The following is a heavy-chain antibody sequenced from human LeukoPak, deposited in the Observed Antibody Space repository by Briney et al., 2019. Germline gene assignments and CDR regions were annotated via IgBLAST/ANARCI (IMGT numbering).Heavy chain of an antibody. D-gene: IGHD4-23*01. V-gene: IGHV3-23*01. Sequence: HSGGSLRLSCAASGFTFSSYAMSWVRQAPGKGLEWVSAISGSGGSTYYADSVKGRFTISRDNAKKSLYLQMNSLRAEDTAVYYCARVGYGGNSLDYWGQGTLVTVSS. J-gene: IGHJ4*02. CDR2: ISGSGGST. CDR1: GFTFSSYA. CDR3: ARVGYGGNSLDY.